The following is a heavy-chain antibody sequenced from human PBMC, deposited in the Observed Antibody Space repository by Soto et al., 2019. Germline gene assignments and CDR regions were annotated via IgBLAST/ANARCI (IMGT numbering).Heavy chain of an antibody. Sequence: QVQLQESGPGLVKPSQTLSLTCNVSGESISSGGYYWSWIRHHPGKGLEWIGYIYDTESAYYNPSLKSRVTISMDTSKNQFAMRLSSVTAADTAVYYCERASSSSSAADYWGQGILATVSS. V-gene: IGHV4-31*03. CDR1: GESISSGGYY. CDR2: IYDTESA. J-gene: IGHJ4*02. CDR3: ERASSSSSAADY. D-gene: IGHD6-6*01.